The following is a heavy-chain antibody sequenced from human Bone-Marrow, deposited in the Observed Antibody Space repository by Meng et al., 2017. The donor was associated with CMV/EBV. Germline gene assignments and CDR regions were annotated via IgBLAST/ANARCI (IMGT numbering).Heavy chain of an antibody. CDR2: ISYDGSNK. CDR3: TRDREGGASDC. CDR1: GFTFSSYG. D-gene: IGHD3-16*01. V-gene: IGHV3-30*19. Sequence: GESLKISCAASGFTFSSYGMHWVRQAPGKGLEWVAFISYDGSNKYYADSVKGRFTISRDSSKNTLYLQMNSLRAEDTAVYYCTRDREGGASDCWGQGTLVTVSS. J-gene: IGHJ4*02.